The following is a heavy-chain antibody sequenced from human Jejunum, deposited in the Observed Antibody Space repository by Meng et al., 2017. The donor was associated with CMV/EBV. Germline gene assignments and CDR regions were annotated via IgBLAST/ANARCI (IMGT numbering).Heavy chain of an antibody. J-gene: IGHJ5*02. V-gene: IGHV6-1*01. CDR2: TYYRSQWYY. CDR3: AGGWQLGP. Sequence: QVQLQQSGPGLLRPSQTPSLTCVISGDSVSSSSAAWNWIRQSPSRGLEWLGRTYYRSQWYYDYAVSVKSRITINPDTSKNQFSLHLSSVTPEDTAVYYCAGGWQLGPWGQGTLVTVSS. D-gene: IGHD4-23*01. CDR1: GDSVSSSSAA.